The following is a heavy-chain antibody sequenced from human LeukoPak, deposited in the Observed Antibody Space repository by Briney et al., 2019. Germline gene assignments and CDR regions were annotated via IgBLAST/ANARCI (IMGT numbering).Heavy chain of an antibody. D-gene: IGHD7-27*01. Sequence: PGGSLRLSCAASGFTFSSYGMHWVRQAPGKGLEWVAFIRYDGSNKYYADSVKGRFTISRDNAKNSLYLQMNSLRAEDTAVYYCARNKLWISEKYMDVWGKGTTVTVSS. CDR3: ARNKLWISEKYMDV. V-gene: IGHV3-30*02. CDR1: GFTFSSYG. CDR2: IRYDGSNK. J-gene: IGHJ6*03.